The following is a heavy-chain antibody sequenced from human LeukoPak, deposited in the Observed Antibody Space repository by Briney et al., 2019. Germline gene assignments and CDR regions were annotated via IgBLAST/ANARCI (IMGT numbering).Heavy chain of an antibody. Sequence: PGGSLRLSCAASGFTFSAYWMAWVRQAPGKGLEWVANMKQDGREKHYVDSVKGRFTISRDNARNSLYLQMNSLRAEDSAVYYCARDDVGALDYWGQGTLVSLSS. CDR3: ARDDVGALDY. CDR1: GFTFSAYW. D-gene: IGHD3-16*01. CDR2: MKQDGREK. V-gene: IGHV3-7*01. J-gene: IGHJ4*02.